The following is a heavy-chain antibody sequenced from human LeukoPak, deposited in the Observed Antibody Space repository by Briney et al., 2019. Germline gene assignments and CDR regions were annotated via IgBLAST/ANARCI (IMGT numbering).Heavy chain of an antibody. Sequence: ASVKVSCKASGHTFTNYGITWVRQVPGQGLERMGWISAYNGNTNYAQKFQGRVTMTTDTSTNTVYMELRSLRSDDTAVYYCARENRYCSGGSCYSVASDDAFVIWGQGTMVTVSS. V-gene: IGHV1-18*01. D-gene: IGHD2-15*01. CDR1: GHTFTNYG. J-gene: IGHJ3*02. CDR2: ISAYNGNT. CDR3: ARENRYCSGGSCYSVASDDAFVI.